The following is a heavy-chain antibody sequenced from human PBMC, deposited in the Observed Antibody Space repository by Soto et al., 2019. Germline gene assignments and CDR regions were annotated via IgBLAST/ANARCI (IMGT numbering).Heavy chain of an antibody. CDR3: ARVFSAQFLQWFSFDY. D-gene: IGHD3-3*01. Sequence: SETLSLTCTVSGGSISSYYWGLIRQPPGKGLEWIGYIYYSGSTNYNPSLKSRVTISVDTSKNQFSLKLSSVTAADTAVYYCARVFSAQFLQWFSFDYWGQGTRVTVAS. CDR1: GGSISSYY. J-gene: IGHJ4*02. V-gene: IGHV4-59*01. CDR2: IYYSGST.